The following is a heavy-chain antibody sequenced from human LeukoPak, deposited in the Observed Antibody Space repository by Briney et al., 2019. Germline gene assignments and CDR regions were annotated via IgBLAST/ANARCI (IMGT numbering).Heavy chain of an antibody. CDR1: GGSISSSSYY. CDR2: IYYSGST. CDR3: ARPARGYGYGYDWFDP. V-gene: IGHV4-39*07. D-gene: IGHD5-18*01. Sequence: SETLSLTCTVSGGSISSSSYYWGWIRQPPGKGLVWRGSIYYSGSTYYNPSLKSRVTISVDTSKNQFSLKLSSVTAADTAVYYCARPARGYGYGYDWFDPWGQGTLVTVSS. J-gene: IGHJ5*02.